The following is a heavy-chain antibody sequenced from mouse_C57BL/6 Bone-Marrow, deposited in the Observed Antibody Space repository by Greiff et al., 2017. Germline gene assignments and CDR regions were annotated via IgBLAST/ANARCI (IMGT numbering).Heavy chain of an antibody. CDR2: IDPSDSYT. J-gene: IGHJ2*01. Sequence: QVQLQQSGAELVRPGTSVKLSCKASGYTFTSYWMPWVKQRPGQGLEWIGVIDPSDSYTNYKQKFKGKATVTVDTSSSTAYMQLSSLTSEDSAVYYCARRGDCYFDYGGQGTTLTVSS. V-gene: IGHV1-59*01. CDR1: GYTFTSYW. CDR3: ARRGDCYFDY.